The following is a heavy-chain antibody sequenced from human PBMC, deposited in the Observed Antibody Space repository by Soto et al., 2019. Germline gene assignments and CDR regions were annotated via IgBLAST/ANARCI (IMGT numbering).Heavy chain of an antibody. J-gene: IGHJ4*02. V-gene: IGHV1-3*01. CDR1: GYTFTNYP. Sequence: QVQLVQSGAEVKEPGASLKVSCKASGYTFTNYPMHWVRQAPGQRLEWLGWINSGDGNTKCSPKFQGRVTIARDASAGTIYRELSRLTLEDTAVYYCASRHCVSECYIDYWGQGTLVTVSS. D-gene: IGHD2-21*01. CDR2: INSGDGNT. CDR3: ASRHCVSECYIDY.